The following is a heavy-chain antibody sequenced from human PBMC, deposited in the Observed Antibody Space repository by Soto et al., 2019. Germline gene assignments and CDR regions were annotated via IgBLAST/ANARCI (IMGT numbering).Heavy chain of an antibody. D-gene: IGHD2-2*01. Sequence: SVKVSRKASGGTFSSYAISWVRQAPGQRLEWMGGIIPIFGTANYAQKFQGRVTITADESTSTAYMELSSLRSEDTAVYYCARASSSTSKTYYYYGMDVWGQGTTVTVSS. CDR3: ARASSSTSKTYYYYGMDV. CDR1: GGTFSSYA. V-gene: IGHV1-69*13. CDR2: IIPIFGTA. J-gene: IGHJ6*02.